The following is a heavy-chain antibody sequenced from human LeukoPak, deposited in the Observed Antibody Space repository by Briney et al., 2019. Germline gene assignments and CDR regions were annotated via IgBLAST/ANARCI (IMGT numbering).Heavy chain of an antibody. J-gene: IGHJ4*02. Sequence: GGSLRLSCAVSGFTVGDNYMSWVRLAPVEGLERVAVIYSGGEIYYADSVKGRLTLSRDNSKNTLYLQMNSLRAEDTAVYYCARGVYRRNWHLDYWGQGILVTVSS. CDR3: ARGVYRRNWHLDY. CDR1: GFTVGDNY. D-gene: IGHD1-14*01. CDR2: IYSGGEI. V-gene: IGHV3-53*01.